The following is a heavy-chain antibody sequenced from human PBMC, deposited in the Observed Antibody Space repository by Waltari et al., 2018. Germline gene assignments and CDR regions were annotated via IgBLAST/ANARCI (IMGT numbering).Heavy chain of an antibody. V-gene: IGHV3-23*03. Sequence: EVQLLESGGGLVQPGGSLRLSCAASGVTFSSYAMSWVRQAPGKGLEWVSVIYSGGSTYYADSVKGRFTISRDNSKNTLYLQMNSLRAEDTAVYYCAKVGYEDDAFDIWGQGTMVTVSS. CDR2: IYSGGST. J-gene: IGHJ3*02. CDR1: GVTFSSYA. CDR3: AKVGYEDDAFDI. D-gene: IGHD2-15*01.